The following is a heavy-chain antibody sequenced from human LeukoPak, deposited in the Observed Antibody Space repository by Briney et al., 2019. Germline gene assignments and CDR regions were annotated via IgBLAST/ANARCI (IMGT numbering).Heavy chain of an antibody. V-gene: IGHV3-7*01. D-gene: IGHD2-15*01. CDR2: INPDGRAT. Sequence: GGSLRLSCEGSGFTFSDAWMNWVRQAPGKGLEWLANINPDGRATFYVDSVKGRFIISRDNAKNPLFLQMSSLRDDDTALYYCASSHDSAGNDWGQGTVVTVYS. J-gene: IGHJ1*01. CDR3: ASSHDSAGND. CDR1: GFTFSDAW.